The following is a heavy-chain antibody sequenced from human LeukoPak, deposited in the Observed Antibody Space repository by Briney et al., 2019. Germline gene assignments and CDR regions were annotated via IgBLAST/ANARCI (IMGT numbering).Heavy chain of an antibody. CDR2: ISSSSSYI. D-gene: IGHD1-26*01. V-gene: IGHV3-21*01. J-gene: IGHJ4*02. CDR3: ARAPVEWELHYFDY. Sequence: GGSLRLSCAASGFTFSSYEMNWVRQAPGKGLEWVSSISSSSSYIYYADSVKGRFTISRDNAKNSLYLQMNGLRAEDTAVYYCARAPVEWELHYFDYWGQGTLVTVSS. CDR1: GFTFSSYE.